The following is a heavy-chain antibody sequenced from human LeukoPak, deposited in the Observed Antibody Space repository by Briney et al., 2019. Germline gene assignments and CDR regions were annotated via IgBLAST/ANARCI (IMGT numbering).Heavy chain of an antibody. J-gene: IGHJ4*02. CDR3: TTGLVPAKDYDYVPG. CDR2: IKSKTDGGTT. CDR1: GFTFSNAW. D-gene: IGHD3-16*01. Sequence: GGSLRLSCAASGFTFSNAWMSWVRQAPGKGLEWVGRIKSKTDGGTTDYAAPVKGRFTISRDDSKNTLYLQMNSLKTEDTAVYYCTTGLVPAKDYDYVPGWGQGTLVTVSS. V-gene: IGHV3-15*01.